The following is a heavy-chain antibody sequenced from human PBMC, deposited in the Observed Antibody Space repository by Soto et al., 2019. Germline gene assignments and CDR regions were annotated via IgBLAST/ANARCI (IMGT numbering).Heavy chain of an antibody. V-gene: IGHV4-4*07. Sequence: QVQLQESGPGLVKTSETLALTCTVSGGSISSYYWSWIRQPAGKGLEWIGRIYTSGSTHYNPSLRRRVTMSVDTYKHQFSLKLSSVAAADTAVYYCARFPTYGQQRGLDYWGKGTLVSVSS. D-gene: IGHD6-13*01. CDR2: IYTSGST. J-gene: IGHJ4*02. CDR3: ARFPTYGQQRGLDY. CDR1: GGSISSYY.